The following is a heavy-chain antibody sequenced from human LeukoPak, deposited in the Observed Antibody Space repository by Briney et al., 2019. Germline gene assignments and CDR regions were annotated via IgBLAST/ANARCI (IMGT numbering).Heavy chain of an antibody. D-gene: IGHD1-1*01. Sequence: GESLKISFKGSGYIFSAYWIGWVRQMPGKGLEWMGIMYPGDSDTRYSPSFQGQVTISADRSISTAYLQLSSLKASDTAIYYCARHSDGDNFAAFDSWGQGTLVTVSS. CDR2: MYPGDSDT. J-gene: IGHJ4*02. V-gene: IGHV5-51*01. CDR3: ARHSDGDNFAAFDS. CDR1: GYIFSAYW.